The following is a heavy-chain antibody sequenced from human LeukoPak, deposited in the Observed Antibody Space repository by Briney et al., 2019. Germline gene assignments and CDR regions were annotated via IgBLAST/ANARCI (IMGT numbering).Heavy chain of an antibody. CDR3: AKNGSGTSRAFDV. J-gene: IGHJ3*01. V-gene: IGHV3-23*01. D-gene: IGHD3-10*01. CDR1: GFTFSSSA. Sequence: GGSLRLSCAASGFTFSSSAMSWVRQAPGKGLEWVSAISGSGGVTYYRDSVKSRFTVSRDNSKNTLYLQMNSLRAEDTALYYCAKNGSGTSRAFDVWGQGTMVTVSS. CDR2: ISGSGGVT.